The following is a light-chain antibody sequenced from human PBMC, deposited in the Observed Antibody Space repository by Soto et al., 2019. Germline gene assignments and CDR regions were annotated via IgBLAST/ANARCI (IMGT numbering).Light chain of an antibody. CDR3: SSFTTSYFYV. J-gene: IGLJ1*01. CDR1: GSDIGAYNY. Sequence: QSVLTQPASVSGSPGQSITISCTGSGSDIGAYNYVSWYQQHPGKAPKLLIHGGTRRPSGVSSRFSASKSAYTASLTISGLQAEDEANYYCSSFTTSYFYVFGPGTKLTVL. CDR2: GGT. V-gene: IGLV2-14*01.